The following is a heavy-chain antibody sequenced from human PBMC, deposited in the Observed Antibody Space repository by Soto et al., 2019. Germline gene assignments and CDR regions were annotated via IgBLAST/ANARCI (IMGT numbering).Heavy chain of an antibody. J-gene: IGHJ4*02. D-gene: IGHD1-26*01. CDR3: ARDDEHGRNCDLAY. V-gene: IGHV3-30-3*01. CDR2: ISYDGSNK. CDR1: GFTFSSYA. Sequence: PGGSLRLSCAASGFTFSSYAMHWVRQAPGKGLEWVAVISYDGSNKYYADSVKGRFTISRDNSKNTLYLQMNSLRAEDTAVYYCARDDEHGRNCDLAYWGQEALVTVSS.